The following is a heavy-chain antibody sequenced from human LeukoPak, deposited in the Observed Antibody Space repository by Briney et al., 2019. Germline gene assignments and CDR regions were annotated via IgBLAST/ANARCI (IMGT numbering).Heavy chain of an antibody. CDR3: AKLVAVAGTDDY. D-gene: IGHD6-19*01. J-gene: IGHJ4*02. CDR1: GFTFSSYA. Sequence: PGGSLRLSCAASGFTFSSYAMSWVRQAPGKGLEWVSAISGSGGSTYYADSVKGRFTISRDNSKNTLYLQMNSLRAEDAALYSCAKLVAVAGTDDYWGQGTLVTVS. V-gene: IGHV3-23*01. CDR2: ISGSGGST.